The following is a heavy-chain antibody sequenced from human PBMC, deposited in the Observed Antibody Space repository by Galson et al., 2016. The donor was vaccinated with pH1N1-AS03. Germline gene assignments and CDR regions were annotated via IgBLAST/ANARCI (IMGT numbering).Heavy chain of an antibody. J-gene: IGHJ4*02. CDR3: ARDLAGMTDY. D-gene: IGHD6-13*01. V-gene: IGHV4-39*07. CDR2: IHVSGTA. Sequence: LSLTCNVSGDSVNNTSFFWGWIRQPPGKGLEWIGTIHVSGTAYYNPSLGGRVTLSVDGPKNQFSLRLKSVTVADTAVYYRARDLAGMTDYWGQGTLVTVSS. CDR1: GDSVNNTSFF.